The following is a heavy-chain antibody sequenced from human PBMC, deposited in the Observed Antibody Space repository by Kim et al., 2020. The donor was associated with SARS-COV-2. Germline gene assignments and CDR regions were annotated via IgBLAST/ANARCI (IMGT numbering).Heavy chain of an antibody. D-gene: IGHD3-16*02. J-gene: IGHJ3*02. CDR1: GFTFSSYS. CDR3: ASRVWGSYRHPDAFDI. Sequence: GGSLRLSCAASGFTFSSYSMNWVRQAPGKGLEWVSSISSSSSYIYYADSVKGRFTISRDNAKNSLYLQMNSLRAEDTAVYYCASRVWGSYRHPDAFDIWGQGTMVTVSS. V-gene: IGHV3-21*01. CDR2: ISSSSSYI.